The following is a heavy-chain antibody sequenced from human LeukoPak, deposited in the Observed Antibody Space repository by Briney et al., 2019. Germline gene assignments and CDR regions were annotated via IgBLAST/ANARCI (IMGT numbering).Heavy chain of an antibody. D-gene: IGHD7-27*01. CDR1: GYTFTSYA. CDR3: ARASGQDFDY. CDR2: IDAGSGNT. J-gene: IGHJ4*02. V-gene: IGHV1-3*01. Sequence: ASVKVSCKASGYTFTSYAVHWVRQAPGQRPEWMGWIDAGSGNTGCSQEFQGRVTITRDTSASTAYMELSSLRSEDTAVYYCARASGQDFDYWGQGTLVTVSS.